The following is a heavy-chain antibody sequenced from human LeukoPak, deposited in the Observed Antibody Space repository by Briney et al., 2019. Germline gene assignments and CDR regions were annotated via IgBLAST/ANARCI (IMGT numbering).Heavy chain of an antibody. D-gene: IGHD6-13*01. V-gene: IGHV4-30-2*01. CDR3: AREGGIAAVDY. CDR1: GGSISSGGYY. CDR2: IYHSGST. Sequence: PSETLSLTCSVSGGSISSGGYYWSWIRQPPGKGLEWIGEIYHSGSTNYNPSLKSRVTISVDKSKNQFSLKLSSVTAADTAVYYCAREGGIAAVDYWGQGTLVTVSS. J-gene: IGHJ4*02.